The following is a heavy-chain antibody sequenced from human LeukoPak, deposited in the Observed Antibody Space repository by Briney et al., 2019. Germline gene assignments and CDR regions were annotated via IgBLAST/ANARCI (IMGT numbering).Heavy chain of an antibody. V-gene: IGHV3-30-3*01. CDR1: GFTFSSYA. CDR3: AKETTVTTEASYYYGMDV. Sequence: GRSLRLSCAASGFTFSSYAMHWVRQAPGKGLEWVAVISYDGSNKYYADSVKGRFTISRDNSKNTLYLQMNSLRAEDTAVYYCAKETTVTTEASYYYGMDVWGQGTTVTVSS. CDR2: ISYDGSNK. J-gene: IGHJ6*02. D-gene: IGHD4-17*01.